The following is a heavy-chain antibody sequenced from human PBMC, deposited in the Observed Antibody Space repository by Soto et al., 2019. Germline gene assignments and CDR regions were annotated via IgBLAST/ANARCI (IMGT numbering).Heavy chain of an antibody. J-gene: IGHJ4*02. D-gene: IGHD2-15*01. V-gene: IGHV4-39*01. Sequence: SETLSLTCTVSGGSISSSSYYWGWIRQPPGKGLEWIGSIYYSGSTYYNPSLKSRVTISVDTSKNQFSLKLSSVTAADTAVYYCARLRGPFAATSIYWGQGTLVTVSS. CDR3: ARLRGPFAATSIY. CDR2: IYYSGST. CDR1: GGSISSSSYY.